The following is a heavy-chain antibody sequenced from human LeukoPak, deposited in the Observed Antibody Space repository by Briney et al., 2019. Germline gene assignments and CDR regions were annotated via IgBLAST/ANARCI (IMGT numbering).Heavy chain of an antibody. CDR2: IYHSGST. CDR1: GGSISSSNW. J-gene: IGHJ6*03. CDR3: ARERGGSGDWRNLTPYYYMDV. Sequence: PSETLSLTCAVSGGSISSSNWWSWVRQPPGKGLEWIGEIYHSGSTNYNPSLKSRVTISVDKSKNQFSLQLNSVTPEDTAVYYCARERGGSGDWRNLTPYYYMDVWGKGTTVTVSS. V-gene: IGHV4-4*02. D-gene: IGHD1-1*01.